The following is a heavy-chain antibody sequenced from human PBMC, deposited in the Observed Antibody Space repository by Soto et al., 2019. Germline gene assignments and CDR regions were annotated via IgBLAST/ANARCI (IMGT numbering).Heavy chain of an antibody. CDR2: ISSSGSTI. CDR3: ARDGCSGGSCYSFYYYGMDV. V-gene: IGHV3-11*01. J-gene: IGHJ6*02. Sequence: PGGSLRLSCAASGFTFSDYYMSWIRQAPGKGLEWVSYISSSGSTIYYADSVKGRFTISRDNAKNSLYLQMNSLRAEDTAVYYCARDGCSGGSCYSFYYYGMDVRAQRTTVTVSS. CDR1: GFTFSDYY. D-gene: IGHD2-15*01.